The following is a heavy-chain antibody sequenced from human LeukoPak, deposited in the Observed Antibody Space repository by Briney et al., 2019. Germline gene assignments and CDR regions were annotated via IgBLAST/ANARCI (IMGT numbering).Heavy chain of an antibody. CDR2: IYYSGST. CDR3: ASSPGGYSSSWYY. Sequence: SETLSLTCTVSGGSISSGDYYWSWIRQPPGKGLEWIGYIYYSGSTYYNPSLKSRVTISVDTSKNQFSLKLSSVTAADTAVYYCASSPGGYSSSWYYWGQGTLVTVSS. V-gene: IGHV4-30-4*01. CDR1: GGSISSGDYY. D-gene: IGHD6-13*01. J-gene: IGHJ4*02.